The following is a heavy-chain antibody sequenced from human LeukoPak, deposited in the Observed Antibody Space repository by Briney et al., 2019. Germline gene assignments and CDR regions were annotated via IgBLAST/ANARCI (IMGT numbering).Heavy chain of an antibody. CDR1: GGTFSNYA. Sequence: SVKVSCKASGGTFSNYAISWVRQAPGQGLEWMGRIIPILGMANHAQKFQARVTITADKSTSTAYMELSSLRSEDTAVYYCARETSSSSYFDYWGQGTLVTVSS. V-gene: IGHV1-69*04. CDR2: IIPILGMA. J-gene: IGHJ4*02. CDR3: ARETSSSSYFDY. D-gene: IGHD6-6*01.